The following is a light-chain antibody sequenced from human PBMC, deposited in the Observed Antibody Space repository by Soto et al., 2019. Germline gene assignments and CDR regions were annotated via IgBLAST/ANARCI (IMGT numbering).Light chain of an antibody. CDR2: DGF. Sequence: DIQMTQSPSTLSASVGDRVTITCRASQSINNWLAWYQQIPGKAPKLLIYDGFSLESGVPLRFSGSGFGTEFTLTISSLQPDDSATYYCQQYKRYSLTFGGGTKVEIK. V-gene: IGKV1-5*01. CDR3: QQYKRYSLT. J-gene: IGKJ4*01. CDR1: QSINNW.